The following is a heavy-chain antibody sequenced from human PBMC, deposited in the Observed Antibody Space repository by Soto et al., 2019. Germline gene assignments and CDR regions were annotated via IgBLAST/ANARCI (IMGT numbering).Heavy chain of an antibody. CDR1: GGSISSGGYS. CDR2: IYHSGST. CDR3: AVIPYYYDSSGSLAHPFGY. J-gene: IGHJ4*02. V-gene: IGHV4-30-2*01. D-gene: IGHD3-22*01. Sequence: QLQLQESGSGLVKPSQTLSLTCAVSGGSISSGGYSWSWIRQPPGKGLEWIGYIYHSGSTYYNPSLKSRVTISVDRAKNQFSLKLSSVTAADMAVYYCAVIPYYYDSSGSLAHPFGYWGQGTLVTVSS.